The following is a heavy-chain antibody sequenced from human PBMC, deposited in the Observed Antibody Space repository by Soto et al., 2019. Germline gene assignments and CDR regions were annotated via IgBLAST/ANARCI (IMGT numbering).Heavy chain of an antibody. J-gene: IGHJ4*02. CDR3: ARVFYCSGGSCYLYFDY. Sequence: SETLSLTCTVSGGSISSYYWNWIRQPPGKGLEWIGYIYYSGSTNYNPSLKSRVTISVDTSKNQFSLKLSSVTAADTAVYYCARVFYCSGGSCYLYFDYWGQGTLVTVSS. V-gene: IGHV4-59*01. CDR2: IYYSGST. D-gene: IGHD2-15*01. CDR1: GGSISSYY.